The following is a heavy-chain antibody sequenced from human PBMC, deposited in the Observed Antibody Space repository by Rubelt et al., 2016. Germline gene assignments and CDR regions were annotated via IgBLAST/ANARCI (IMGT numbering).Heavy chain of an antibody. CDR1: GFIFSSYA. J-gene: IGHJ6*02. Sequence: GGGVVQPGRSLRLSCAASGFIFSSYAMHWVRQAPGKGLEWVAVIKYDGTDKFYADSMKGRLSISRDNAKNTLYLQMDSLRDEDTGIYYCAKDDYGMDIWGQGTTVSVSS. CDR2: IKYDGTDK. CDR3: AKDDYGMDI. V-gene: IGHV3-33*06.